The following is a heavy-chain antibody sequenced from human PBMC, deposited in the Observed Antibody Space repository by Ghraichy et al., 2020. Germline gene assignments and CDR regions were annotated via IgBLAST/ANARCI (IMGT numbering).Heavy chain of an antibody. CDR3: ARGLGRVLWFGESKGGQIDY. J-gene: IGHJ4*02. D-gene: IGHD3-10*01. CDR1: GGSFSGYY. Sequence: SETLSLTCAVYGGSFSGYYWSWIRQPPGKGLEWIGEINHSGSTNYNPSLKSRVTISVDTSKNQFSLKLSSVTAADTAVYYCARGLGRVLWFGESKGGQIDYWGQGTLVTVSS. V-gene: IGHV4-34*01. CDR2: INHSGST.